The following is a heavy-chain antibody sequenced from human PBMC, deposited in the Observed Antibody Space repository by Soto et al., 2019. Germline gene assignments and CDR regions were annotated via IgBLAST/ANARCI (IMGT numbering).Heavy chain of an antibody. CDR1: GFTFGRYG. Sequence: PGGSLRLSCAASGFTFGRYGIHWVRQAPGKGLERVAFISHDENNEYYADSMKGRFTISRDNSKNALYLQMTSLRAEDIAVYYCARRSPSWAFDIWGQGTMVTVSS. CDR2: ISHDENNE. CDR3: ARRSPSWAFDI. D-gene: IGHD2-15*01. J-gene: IGHJ3*02. V-gene: IGHV3-30*03.